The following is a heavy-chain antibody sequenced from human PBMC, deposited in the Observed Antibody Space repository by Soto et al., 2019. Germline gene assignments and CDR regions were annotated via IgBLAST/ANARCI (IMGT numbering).Heavy chain of an antibody. CDR1: GCTFSSYA. D-gene: IGHD5-18*01. V-gene: IGHV1-69*13. J-gene: IGHJ6*02. CDR3: ARPDTAMVRFYYYGMDV. Sequence: ASVKVSCKASGCTFSSYAISWVRQAPGQGLEWMGGIIPIFGTANYAQKFQGRVTITADESTSTAYMELSSLRSEDTAVYYCARPDTAMVRFYYYGMDVWGQGTTVTVSS. CDR2: IIPIFGTA.